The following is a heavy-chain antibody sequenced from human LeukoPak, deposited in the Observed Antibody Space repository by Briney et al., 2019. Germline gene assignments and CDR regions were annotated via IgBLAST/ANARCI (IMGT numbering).Heavy chain of an antibody. Sequence: GGSLRLSCAASGFTLSSYAMHWVRQAPGKGLEWVAVISYDGSNNYYTDSVKGRFTISRDNAKNSLYLQMNSLRAEDTAVYYCARDGSAVAGKKFGYWGQGTLVTVSS. CDR2: ISYDGSNN. CDR1: GFTLSSYA. D-gene: IGHD6-19*01. J-gene: IGHJ4*02. V-gene: IGHV3-30*04. CDR3: ARDGSAVAGKKFGY.